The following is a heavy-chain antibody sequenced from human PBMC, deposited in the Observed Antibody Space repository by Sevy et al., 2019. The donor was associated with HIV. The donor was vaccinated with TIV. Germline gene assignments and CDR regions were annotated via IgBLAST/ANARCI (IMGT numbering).Heavy chain of an antibody. CDR3: ARTVVLVDGPRNWLDT. J-gene: IGHJ5*02. CDR2: LYDSGAA. V-gene: IGHV3-53*01. Sequence: GGSLRLSCAVSKFTVSNNYMTWVRQAPGKGLEWVSTLYDSGAAYCAVSVKGRFTVSRDNSKNTLYLQMNSLRAEDTAVYYCARTVVLVDGPRNWLDTWGQGTLVTVSS. D-gene: IGHD2-8*02. CDR1: KFTVSNNY.